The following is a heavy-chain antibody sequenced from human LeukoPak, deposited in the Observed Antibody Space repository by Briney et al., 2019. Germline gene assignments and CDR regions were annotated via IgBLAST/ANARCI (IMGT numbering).Heavy chain of an antibody. J-gene: IGHJ4*02. CDR1: GFTVSSNY. D-gene: IGHD6-13*01. CDR3: AREIQGSSWYRGMGYFDY. Sequence: PGESLRLSCAASGFTVSSNYMTWVRQAPGKGLEWVSIIYSDGTTYYADSVKGRFSISRDNSKNTLYLQMNSLRAEDTAVYYCAREIQGSSWYRGMGYFDYWGQGTLVTVSS. V-gene: IGHV3-53*01. CDR2: IYSDGTT.